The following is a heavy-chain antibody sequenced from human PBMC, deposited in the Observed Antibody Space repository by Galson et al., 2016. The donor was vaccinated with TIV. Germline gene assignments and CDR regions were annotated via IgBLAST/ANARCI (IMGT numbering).Heavy chain of an antibody. D-gene: IGHD2-8*02. V-gene: IGHV5-10-1*01. J-gene: IGHJ5*02. CDR3: ARESHTENWFDP. CDR1: RYRFTNYW. Sequence: QSGAEVKKPGESLTISCKHSRYRFTNYWISWVRQMPGKGLEWMGRIAPSDSYTNYSPSFQGHVTISIDKSVNTAYLQWSALKASDTAMYYCARESHTENWFDPWGQGTLVIVSS. CDR2: IAPSDSYT.